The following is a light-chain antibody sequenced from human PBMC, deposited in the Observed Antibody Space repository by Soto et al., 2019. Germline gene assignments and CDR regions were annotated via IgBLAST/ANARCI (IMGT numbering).Light chain of an antibody. V-gene: IGLV3-21*02. Sequence: SYALTQPPSVSVAPGQTARITCWGNNIESKSVHWYQQRPGQAPVLVIYVDSDRPSGIPDRFSASTSGNTAALTISRVEAGDEADYYCQVWDTISDHYVFGSGTRSPS. CDR3: QVWDTISDHYV. CDR1: NIESKS. CDR2: VDS. J-gene: IGLJ1*01.